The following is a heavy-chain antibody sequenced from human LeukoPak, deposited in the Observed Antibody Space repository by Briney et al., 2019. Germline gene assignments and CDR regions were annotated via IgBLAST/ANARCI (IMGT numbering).Heavy chain of an antibody. J-gene: IGHJ2*01. CDR2: IYYSGST. Sequence: SETLSLTCTVSGGSISSSSYYWGWIRHPPGKGLEWIGSIYYSGSTYYNPSLKSRVTISVDTSKNQFSLKLSSVTAADTAVYYCARHRGSGGYFDLWGRGTLVTVSS. CDR3: ARHRGSGGYFDL. V-gene: IGHV4-39*01. CDR1: GGSISSSSYY. D-gene: IGHD3-10*01.